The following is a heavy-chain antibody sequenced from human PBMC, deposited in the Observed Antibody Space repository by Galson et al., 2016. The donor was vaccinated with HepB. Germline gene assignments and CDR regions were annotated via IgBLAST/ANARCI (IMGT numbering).Heavy chain of an antibody. CDR1: GFTFNYYG. V-gene: IGHV3-30*18. CDR2: ITYDGNNK. J-gene: IGHJ4*02. CDR3: AKNYGQHGDLGRGAFDY. D-gene: IGHD4-17*01. Sequence: SLRLSCAASGFTFNYYGMHWVRQAPGKGLEWVSVITYDGNNKYYADSVKGRFTVTRDNSNNTLYLQMNSLRPEDTAVYYCAKNYGQHGDLGRGAFDYWGQGTLVTVSS.